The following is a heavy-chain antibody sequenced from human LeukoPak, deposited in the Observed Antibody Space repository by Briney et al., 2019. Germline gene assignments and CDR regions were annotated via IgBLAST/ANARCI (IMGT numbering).Heavy chain of an antibody. J-gene: IGHJ4*02. V-gene: IGHV4-39*01. Sequence: PSETLSLTCAVSGGSISSNSYYWGWIRQPPGKGLEWIGSIYYSGSTYYNPSLKSRVTISVDTSKNQFSLKLSSETAADTAVYYCARTRYYYNSRNYGAPYYFDYWGQGTLVTVSS. CDR2: IYYSGST. D-gene: IGHD3-10*01. CDR3: ARTRYYYNSRNYGAPYYFDY. CDR1: GGSISSNSYY.